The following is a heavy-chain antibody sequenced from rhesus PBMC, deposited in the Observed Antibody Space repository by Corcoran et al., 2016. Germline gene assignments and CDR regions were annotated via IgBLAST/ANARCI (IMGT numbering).Heavy chain of an antibody. CDR2: INGNSGST. CDR1: GGSFSSYW. Sequence: QVQLQESGPGLVKPSETLSLTCAVSGGSFSSYWWSWIRQPPGKGLEWIGEINGNSGSTNYNPSLKSRVTISKDASKNQFSLKLSSVTAADTAVYYCARNFGWSLGYWGQGVLVTVSS. V-gene: IGHV4-80*01. D-gene: IGHD6-37*01. CDR3: ARNFGWSLGY. J-gene: IGHJ4*01.